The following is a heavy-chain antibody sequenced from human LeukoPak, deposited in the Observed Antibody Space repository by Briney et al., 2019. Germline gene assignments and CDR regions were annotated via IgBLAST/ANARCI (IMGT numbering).Heavy chain of an antibody. V-gene: IGHV2-70*17. D-gene: IGHD2-15*01. Sequence: SGPALVKPTQPLTLTCTFSGFSLRTPEMCVTWIRQPPVKALEWLARIDWDDDKFYSPSLRTRLTIAKDTPKNQVVLRMTNMDPVDTGTYYCARMTPDSPSFDYWGQGALITVSS. CDR3: ARMTPDSPSFDY. CDR1: GFSLRTPEMC. J-gene: IGHJ4*02. CDR2: IDWDDDK.